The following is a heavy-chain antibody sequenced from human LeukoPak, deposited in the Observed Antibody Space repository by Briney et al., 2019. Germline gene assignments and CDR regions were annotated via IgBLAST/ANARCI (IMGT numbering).Heavy chain of an antibody. CDR3: ARQVSDYFYYYIDV. CDR1: GGSISSSHYY. CDR2: IYYSGTT. Sequence: SETLSLTCTVSGGSISSSHYYWGWIRQTPGKGLEWIGTIYYSGTTYYNPSLESRATISEDTSKNQFSLTLRSVTAADTAVYYCARQVSDYFYYYIDVWGEGTTVIVSS. J-gene: IGHJ6*03. V-gene: IGHV4-39*01.